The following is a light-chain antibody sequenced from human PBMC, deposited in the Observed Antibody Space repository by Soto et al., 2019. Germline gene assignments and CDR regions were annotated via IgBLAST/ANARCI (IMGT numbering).Light chain of an antibody. J-gene: IGKJ1*01. V-gene: IGKV3-11*01. CDR3: QQRTIWPPT. CDR1: QSVVNS. CDR2: DAS. Sequence: IVLTQFPATLSLSPGERATVSCRASQSVVNSLVWYQQKPGQAPRLLIYDASNRATGIPARFTGSGSGPDFTLTISSLEPEDFAVYYCQQRTIWPPTFGQGTKVEIK.